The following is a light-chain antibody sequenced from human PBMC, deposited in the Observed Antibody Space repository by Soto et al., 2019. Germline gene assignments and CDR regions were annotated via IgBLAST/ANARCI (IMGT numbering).Light chain of an antibody. CDR1: QGISSY. CDR3: QQLNSYWYT. J-gene: IGKJ2*01. CDR2: GAS. Sequence: DIQLTQSPSFLSASVGDRVTITCRASQGISSYLAWYQQKPGKAPKLLINGASTLQGGVPSRFSGSGSGTELTLTINSLQPEDIGTYYCQQLNSYWYTFGQGTKLEI. V-gene: IGKV1-9*01.